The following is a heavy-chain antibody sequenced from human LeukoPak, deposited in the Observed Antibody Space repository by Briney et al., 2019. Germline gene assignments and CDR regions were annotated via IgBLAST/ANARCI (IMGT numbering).Heavy chain of an antibody. D-gene: IGHD1-26*01. Sequence: PSETLSLTCTFSGGSINSYYWSWIRQPPGKGLEWIGYIFYSGSINYNPSLKSRVTISVDTSKNQFSLKLSSVTAADTAIYYCARDFPIGSYWYFGLWGRGTLVTVSS. J-gene: IGHJ2*01. CDR3: ARDFPIGSYWYFGL. CDR2: IFYSGSI. CDR1: GGSINSYY. V-gene: IGHV4-59*01.